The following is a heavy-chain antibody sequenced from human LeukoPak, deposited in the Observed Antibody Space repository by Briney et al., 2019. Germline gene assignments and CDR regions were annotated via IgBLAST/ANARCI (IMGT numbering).Heavy chain of an antibody. Sequence: PGGSLRLSCAASGFTFSSYWMSWVRQAPGKGLEWVANIKQDGSEKYYVDSVKGRFTISRDNAKNSLYLQMNSLRAEDTAVYYCARDPPDYGDYTNFDYWGQGTLVTVSS. D-gene: IGHD4-17*01. CDR2: IKQDGSEK. V-gene: IGHV3-7*01. J-gene: IGHJ4*02. CDR3: ARDPPDYGDYTNFDY. CDR1: GFTFSSYW.